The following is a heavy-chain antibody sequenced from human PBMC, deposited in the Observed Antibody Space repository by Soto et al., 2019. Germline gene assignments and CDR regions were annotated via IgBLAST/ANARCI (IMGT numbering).Heavy chain of an antibody. CDR2: IYYSGST. V-gene: IGHV4-61*01. CDR3: ARDPLVVPYYYYGMDV. Sequence: PSETLSLTCTVSGGSVSSGSYYWSWIRQPPGKGLEWIGYIYYSGSTNYNPPLKSRVTISVDTSKNQFSLKLSSVTAADTAVYYCARDPLVVPYYYYGMDVWGQGTTVTVSS. CDR1: GGSVSSGSYY. D-gene: IGHD3-22*01. J-gene: IGHJ6*02.